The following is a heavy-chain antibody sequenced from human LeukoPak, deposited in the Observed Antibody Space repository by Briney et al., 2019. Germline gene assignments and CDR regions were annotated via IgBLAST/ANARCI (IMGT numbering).Heavy chain of an antibody. CDR3: AKDLGYSSSYNITLLDY. D-gene: IGHD6-6*01. CDR2: IRYDGSNK. V-gene: IGHV3-30*02. CDR1: GFTFSSYG. Sequence: GGSLGLSCAASGFTFSSYGMHWVRQAPGKGLEWVAFIRYDGSNKYYADSVKGRFTISRDNSKNTLYLQMNSLRAEDTAVYYCAKDLGYSSSYNITLLDYWGQGTLVTVSS. J-gene: IGHJ4*02.